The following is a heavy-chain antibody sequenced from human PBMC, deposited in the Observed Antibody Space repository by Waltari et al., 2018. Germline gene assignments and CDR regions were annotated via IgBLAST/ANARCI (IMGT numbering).Heavy chain of an antibody. CDR3: ARLRREYDYDGMDV. J-gene: IGHJ6*02. Sequence: QVQLQESGPGLVKPSETLSLTCSVSGSSISLYYWNWIRQSPGKGLEWIGNVYYTGRTTYNPSLKSRVIISVDTSKSQFSLMLRSVTAADTATYYCARLRREYDYDGMDVWGQGTAITVSS. V-gene: IGHV4-59*01. CDR2: VYYTGRT. CDR1: GSSISLYY.